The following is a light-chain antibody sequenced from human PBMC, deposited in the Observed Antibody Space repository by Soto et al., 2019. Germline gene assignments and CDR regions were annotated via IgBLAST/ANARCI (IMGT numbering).Light chain of an antibody. Sequence: QSALTQPASVSGSPGQSITISCTGTSSDVGSYNLVSWYQHYPGKAPKLMIYEGSKRPSGVSNRFSGSKSGNTASLTISGLQAADEGDYYCCSYAGRSTLVFGGGTQLTVL. CDR1: SSDVGSYNL. J-gene: IGLJ3*02. CDR3: CSYAGRSTLV. CDR2: EGS. V-gene: IGLV2-23*01.